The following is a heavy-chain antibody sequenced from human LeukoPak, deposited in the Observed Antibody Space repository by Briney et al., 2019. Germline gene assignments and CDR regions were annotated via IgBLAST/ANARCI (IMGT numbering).Heavy chain of an antibody. CDR1: GGSISSSSYY. CDR2: IYYSGSS. V-gene: IGHV4-39*01. CDR3: ARIAVAGRGSYDY. J-gene: IGHJ4*02. D-gene: IGHD6-19*01. Sequence: SETLALTCTVSGGSISSSSYYWGWIRQPPGKGLEWIGSIYYSGSSYYNPSLKSRVTISVDTSKNQFSLKLSSVTVADTAVYYCARIAVAGRGSYDYWGQGTLVTVSS.